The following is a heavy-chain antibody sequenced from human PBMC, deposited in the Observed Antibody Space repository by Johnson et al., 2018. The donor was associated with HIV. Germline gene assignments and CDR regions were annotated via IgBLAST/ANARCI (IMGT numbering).Heavy chain of an antibody. D-gene: IGHD5-12*01. V-gene: IGHV3-30*03. CDR1: GFTFSNAW. CDR2: ISHDGSNK. J-gene: IGHJ3*02. Sequence: QVQLVESGGGLVKPGGSLRLSCAASGFTFSNAWMSWVRQAPGKGLEWVAVISHDGSNKYYADSVKGRFTISRDNSKNTLHLQMNNVRAEDTAIYYCARSDSGYDAFDIWGQGTMVSVSS. CDR3: ARSDSGYDAFDI.